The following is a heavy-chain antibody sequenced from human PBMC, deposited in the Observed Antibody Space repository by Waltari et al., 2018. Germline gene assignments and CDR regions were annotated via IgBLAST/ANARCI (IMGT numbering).Heavy chain of an antibody. Sequence: QVQLVESGGGLVKPGGSLRLSCAASGFVFSDFYMSWIRQAPGKRLEWISEIRTSGYTTNYADSGKGRFTISRDNAKNSLILQMNRLRVDDTAVYYCARNVPMMGASGDDYFDSWGQGNLVTVSS. V-gene: IGHV3-11*01. CDR2: IRTSGYTT. J-gene: IGHJ4*02. CDR1: GFVFSDFY. D-gene: IGHD1-26*01. CDR3: ARNVPMMGASGDDYFDS.